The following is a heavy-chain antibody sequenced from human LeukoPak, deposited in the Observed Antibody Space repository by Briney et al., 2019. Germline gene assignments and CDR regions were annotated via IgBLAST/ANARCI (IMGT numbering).Heavy chain of an antibody. D-gene: IGHD1-26*01. CDR3: ARHEYSGSYYGLSWFDP. Sequence: PSETLSLTCTVSGGSISSSGYYWGWLRQPPEKGLEWIASLYYSGSTYYNPSLKSRVTISVDTSKNQLSLKLSSLTAADTAVYYCARHEYSGSYYGLSWFDPWGQGTLVTVSS. J-gene: IGHJ5*02. CDR2: LYYSGST. V-gene: IGHV4-39*01. CDR1: GGSISSSGYY.